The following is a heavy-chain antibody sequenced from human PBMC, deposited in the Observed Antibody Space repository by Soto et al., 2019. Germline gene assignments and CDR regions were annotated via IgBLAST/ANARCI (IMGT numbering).Heavy chain of an antibody. Sequence: QVQLVESGGGVVQPGRSLRLSCAASGFIFSNYVMYWVRQAPGKGLEWVAFMSYDGTTKYYADSVKGRFTISRDNSKNTPYLQMNSLRPEDTGVYYCAREVLWSRYFDYWGQGTLVTVSS. D-gene: IGHD3-10*01. V-gene: IGHV3-30-3*01. J-gene: IGHJ4*02. CDR2: MSYDGTTK. CDR3: AREVLWSRYFDY. CDR1: GFIFSNYV.